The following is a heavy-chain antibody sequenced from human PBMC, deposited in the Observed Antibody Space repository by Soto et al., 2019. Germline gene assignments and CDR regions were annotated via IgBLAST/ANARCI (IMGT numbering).Heavy chain of an antibody. D-gene: IGHD6-13*01. CDR2: ISYDGSNK. Sequence: EGSLRLSCAASGFTFSSYGMHWVRQAPGKGLEWVAVISYDGSNKYYADSVKGRFTISRDNSKNTLYLQMNSLRAEDTAVYYCAKLQQQLVPGDYWGQGTLVTVSS. CDR3: AKLQQQLVPGDY. V-gene: IGHV3-30*18. J-gene: IGHJ4*02. CDR1: GFTFSSYG.